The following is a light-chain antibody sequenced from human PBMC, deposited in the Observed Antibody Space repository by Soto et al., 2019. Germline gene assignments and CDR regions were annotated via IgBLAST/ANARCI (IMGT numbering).Light chain of an antibody. CDR3: QAYDYTLTASV. CDR1: TSNLGAGYD. J-gene: IGLJ7*01. Sequence: QSVLTQPPSVSGAPGQRVTLSCTGNTSNLGAGYDVPWYQQLPGAAPKLVIFGNRNRPSGVPERFSGSKSGTSASLAITGLQAEDEADYYCQAYDYTLTASVFGGGTQLTVL. CDR2: GNR. V-gene: IGLV1-40*01.